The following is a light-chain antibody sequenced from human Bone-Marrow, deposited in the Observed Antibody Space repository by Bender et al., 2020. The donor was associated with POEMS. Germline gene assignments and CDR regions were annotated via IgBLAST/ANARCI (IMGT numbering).Light chain of an antibody. CDR3: VAWDASLNGWV. J-gene: IGLJ3*02. Sequence: QSVLTQPPSVSGAPGQRVTISCTGSSSNIGAGYNVHWYQQLPGKAPKLFIYGNSNRPSGVPDRFSGSKSGTSASLAITGLQSDDEAIYFCVAWDASLNGWVFGGGTKLTVL. CDR1: SSNIGAGYN. V-gene: IGLV1-50*01. CDR2: GNS.